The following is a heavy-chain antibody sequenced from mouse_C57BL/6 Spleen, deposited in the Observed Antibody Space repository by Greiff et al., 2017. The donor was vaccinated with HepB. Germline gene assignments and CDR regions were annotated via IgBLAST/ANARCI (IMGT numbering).Heavy chain of an antibody. CDR1: GYSITSGYY. CDR3: ARGSDGRGYYAMDY. D-gene: IGHD1-1*02. CDR2: ISYDGSN. V-gene: IGHV3-6*01. J-gene: IGHJ4*01. Sequence: DVQLQESGPGLVKPSQSLSLTCSVTGYSITSGYYWNWIRQFPGNKLEWMGYISYDGSNNYNPSLKNRISITRDTSKNQFFLKLNSVTTEDTATYYCARGSDGRGYYAMDYWGQGTSVTVSS.